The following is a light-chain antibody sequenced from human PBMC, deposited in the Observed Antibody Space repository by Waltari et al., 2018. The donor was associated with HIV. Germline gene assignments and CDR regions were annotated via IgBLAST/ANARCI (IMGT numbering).Light chain of an antibody. V-gene: IGLV1-47*01. CDR1: SANSGNT. Sequence: QSVLTQPPSASGAPGQRVTISCSGSSANSGNTVYWYQQLPGTAPTVLIYRDNQRPSGVPDRFSGSRSGTSASLDVSGLRSEDEANYICAAWDDILSGWVFGGGTKLTVL. J-gene: IGLJ3*02. CDR2: RDN. CDR3: AAWDDILSGWV.